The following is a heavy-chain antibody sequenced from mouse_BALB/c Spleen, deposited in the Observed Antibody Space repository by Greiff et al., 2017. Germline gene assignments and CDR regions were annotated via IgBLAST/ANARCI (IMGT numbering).Heavy chain of an antibody. CDR2: IRLKSNNYAT. CDR3: TRDLYAMDY. Sequence: EVMLVESGGGLVQPGGSMKLSCVASGFTFSNYWMNWVRQSPEKGLEWVAEIRLKSNNYATHYAESVKGRFTISRDDSKSSVYLQMNNLRAEDTGIYYCTRDLYAMDYWGQGTSVTVSS. J-gene: IGHJ4*01. CDR1: GFTFSNYW. V-gene: IGHV6-6*02.